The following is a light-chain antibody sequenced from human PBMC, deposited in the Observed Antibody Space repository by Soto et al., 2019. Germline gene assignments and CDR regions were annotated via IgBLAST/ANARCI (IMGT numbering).Light chain of an antibody. CDR3: SSYRSGSTLV. CDR2: DVN. Sequence: QSALTQPASVSGSPGQSITISCTGTSSDVGGSNYVSWYQQHPGKAPKLMIYDVNNRPSGISNRFSGSKSGNTASQTIYGLQSEDEAYYYCSSYRSGSTLVFGGGTKLTVL. CDR1: SSDVGGSNY. J-gene: IGLJ2*01. V-gene: IGLV2-14*01.